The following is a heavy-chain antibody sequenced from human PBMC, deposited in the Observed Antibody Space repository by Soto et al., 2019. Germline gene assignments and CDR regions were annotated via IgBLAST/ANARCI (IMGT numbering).Heavy chain of an antibody. V-gene: IGHV3-11*01. Sequence: PGGSLRLSCAASGFTFSXYYMSWIRQAPGKGLEWVSYISSSGSTIYYADSVKGRFTISRDNAKNSLYLQMNSLRAEDTAVYYCARPLQAGRFVEWPYYYDGMDVWGQGTTVTVSS. CDR2: ISSSGSTI. D-gene: IGHD3-3*01. J-gene: IGHJ6*02. CDR3: ARPLQAGRFVEWPYYYDGMDV. CDR1: GFTFSXYY.